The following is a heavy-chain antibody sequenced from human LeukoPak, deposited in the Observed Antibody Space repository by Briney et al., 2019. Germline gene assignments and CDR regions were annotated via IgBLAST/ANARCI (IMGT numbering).Heavy chain of an antibody. CDR1: GFTFSSYG. V-gene: IGHV3-30*18. CDR3: AKDLYYGSGRYYSGYYYGMDV. D-gene: IGHD3-10*01. Sequence: GGSLRLSCAASGFTFSSYGMHWVRQAPGKGLEWVAVISYDGSNKYCADSVKGRFTISRDNSKNTLYLQMNSLRAEDTAMYYCAKDLYYGSGRYYSGYYYGMDVWGKGTTVTVSS. CDR2: ISYDGSNK. J-gene: IGHJ6*04.